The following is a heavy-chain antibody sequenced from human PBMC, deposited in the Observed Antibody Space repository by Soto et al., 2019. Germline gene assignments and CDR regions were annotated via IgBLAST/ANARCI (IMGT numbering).Heavy chain of an antibody. CDR2: ISYDGSYQ. CDR3: AQDGRSGSVTRPDH. J-gene: IGHJ4*02. D-gene: IGHD1-26*01. V-gene: IGHV3-30*18. Sequence: QAQLVESGEDEVQPGRSLRLSCAASGFTFKSYGMHWVRQAPGKGLEWVAVISYDGSYQYYSDSVKGRFTISRDNSKNTLNLQMNSLRVEDSAMYYCAQDGRSGSVTRPDHWGQGTLVTVSS. CDR1: GFTFKSYG.